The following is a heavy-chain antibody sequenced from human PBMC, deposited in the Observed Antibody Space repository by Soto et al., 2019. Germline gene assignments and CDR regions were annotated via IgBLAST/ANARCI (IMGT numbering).Heavy chain of an antibody. D-gene: IGHD6-19*01. CDR1: GGSISSYY. Sequence: SETLSLTCTVSGGSISSYYWSWIRQPPGKGLEWIGYIYYSGSTNYNPSLKSRVTISVDTSKNQFSLKLSSVTAADTAVYYCARHTVHVAVAGFDYWGQGTLVTVSS. V-gene: IGHV4-59*08. J-gene: IGHJ4*02. CDR2: IYYSGST. CDR3: ARHTVHVAVAGFDY.